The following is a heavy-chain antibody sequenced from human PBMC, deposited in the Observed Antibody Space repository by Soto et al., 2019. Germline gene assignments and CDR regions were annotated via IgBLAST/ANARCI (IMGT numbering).Heavy chain of an antibody. CDR2: IYYSGST. CDR1: GGSISSGGYY. CDR3: ARRVTMVRGVIITWDYFDY. J-gene: IGHJ4*02. V-gene: IGHV4-31*03. D-gene: IGHD3-10*01. Sequence: SETLSLTCTVSGGSISSGGYYWSWIRQHPGKGLEWIGYIYYSGSTYYNPSLKSRVTISVDTSKNQFSLKLSSVTAEDTAVYYCARRVTMVRGVIITWDYFDYWGQGTLVTVSS.